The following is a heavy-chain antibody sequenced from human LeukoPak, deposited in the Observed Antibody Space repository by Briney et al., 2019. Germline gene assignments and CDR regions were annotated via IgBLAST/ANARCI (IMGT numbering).Heavy chain of an antibody. V-gene: IGHV1-69*02. CDR2: FIPILGIA. D-gene: IGHD3-16*01. CDR3: ARSYDYVWGSHFDY. Sequence: GASVKVSCKASGGTFSSYTISWVRQAPGQGLEWMGRFIPILGIANYAQKFQGRVTITADKSTSTAYMELSSLRSEDTAVYYCARSYDYVWGSHFDYWGQGTLVTVSS. J-gene: IGHJ4*02. CDR1: GGTFSSYT.